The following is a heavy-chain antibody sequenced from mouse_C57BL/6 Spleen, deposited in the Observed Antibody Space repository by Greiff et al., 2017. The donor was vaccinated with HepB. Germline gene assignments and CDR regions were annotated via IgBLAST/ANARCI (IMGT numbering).Heavy chain of an antibody. J-gene: IGHJ4*01. CDR1: GFNIKNTY. V-gene: IGHV14-3*01. CDR3: AVAYYSNYDDAMDY. Sequence: EVQLQQSVAELVRPGASVKLSCTASGFNIKNTYMHWVKQRPEQGLEWIGRIDPAHGNTKYAPKFQGKATITADTSSNTAYLQLSSLTSEDTAIYYCAVAYYSNYDDAMDYWGQGTSVTVSS. D-gene: IGHD2-5*01. CDR2: IDPAHGNT.